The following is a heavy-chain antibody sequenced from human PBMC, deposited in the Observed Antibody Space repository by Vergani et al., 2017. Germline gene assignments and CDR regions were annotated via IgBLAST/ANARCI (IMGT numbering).Heavy chain of an antibody. J-gene: IGHJ4*02. CDR1: GDSISSNNC. CDR2: ICHTEDT. D-gene: IGHD5-12*01. V-gene: IGHV4-4*03. Sequence: QVQLQESGPGLVKPPGTLSLTCAVSGDSISSNNCWTWVRQPPGKGLEWIGEICHTEDTKYSPSLKSRVTVSVDESRNLFSLRLNSVTAADTAVYYCTRQPQGGASGPPSVPTWGQGISVIVSS. CDR3: TRQPQGGASGPPSVPT.